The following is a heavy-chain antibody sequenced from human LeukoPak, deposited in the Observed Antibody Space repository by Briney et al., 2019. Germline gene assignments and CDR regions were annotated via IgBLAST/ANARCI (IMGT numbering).Heavy chain of an antibody. CDR2: ISSSSSYI. CDR3: ARMGLSYYFDY. D-gene: IGHD3-16*01. CDR1: GFTFSSYS. V-gene: IGHV3-21*01. Sequence: PGGSLRLSCAASGFTFSSYSMNWFRQAPGKGLEWVSSISSSSSYIYYADSVKGRFTISRDNAKNSLYLQMNSLRAEDTAVYYCARMGLSYYFDYWGQGTLVTVSS. J-gene: IGHJ4*02.